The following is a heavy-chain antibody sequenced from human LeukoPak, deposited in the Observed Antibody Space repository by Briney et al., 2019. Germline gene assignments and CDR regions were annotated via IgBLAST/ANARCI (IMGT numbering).Heavy chain of an antibody. V-gene: IGHV3-23*01. CDR1: GFTFSIYA. J-gene: IGHJ3*02. CDR3: ARDLGSFYNVKAFDI. CDR2: ISDSGGRT. Sequence: GGSLRLSRAASGFTFSIYAMGWVRQAPGKGLEWVSTISDSGGRTYYADSVKGRFTISRDNSKKTLYLQMNNLRAEDTAVYYCARDLGSFYNVKAFDIWGQGTLVTVSS. D-gene: IGHD3-10*01.